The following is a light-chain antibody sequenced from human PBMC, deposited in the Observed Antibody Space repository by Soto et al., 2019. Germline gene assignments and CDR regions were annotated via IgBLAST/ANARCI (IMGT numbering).Light chain of an antibody. J-gene: IGKJ1*01. CDR1: QSVLYSANNKNC. Sequence: DIVMTQSPDSLAVSLGERATINCKSSQSVLYSANNKNCLAWYQQKPGQPPKLLLYWASTRESGVPDRFSGSGSWTDFTLTISSLQAEDVAVYYCQQYYSTPRTFGQGTKVEIK. CDR3: QQYYSTPRT. CDR2: WAS. V-gene: IGKV4-1*01.